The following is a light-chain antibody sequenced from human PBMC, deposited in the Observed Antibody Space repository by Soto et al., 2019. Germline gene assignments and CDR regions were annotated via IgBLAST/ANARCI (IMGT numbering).Light chain of an antibody. J-gene: IGKJ1*01. CDR3: QHYGSSPWT. Sequence: EIVLTKSPGTLYFSPGERATLSCSARQSVGSNFLACYQQQPGQAPRLLIYRASRRATGIPDRFRGSGSGTAFTLTISRLEPDDFAIYYCQHYGSSPWTFGQGTEVEIK. V-gene: IGKV3-20*01. CDR2: RAS. CDR1: QSVGSNF.